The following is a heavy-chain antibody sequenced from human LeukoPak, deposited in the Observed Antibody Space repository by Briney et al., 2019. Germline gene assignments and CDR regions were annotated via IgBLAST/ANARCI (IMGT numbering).Heavy chain of an antibody. Sequence: GASVTVSCKASGGTFSSYAISWVRQAPGQGLEWMGGIIPIFGTANYAQKFQGRVTITADESTSTAYMELSSLRSEDTAVYYCARDNFAVATNWFDPWGQGTLVTVSS. CDR1: GGTFSSYA. V-gene: IGHV1-69*13. D-gene: IGHD5-12*01. J-gene: IGHJ5*02. CDR3: ARDNFAVATNWFDP. CDR2: IIPIFGTA.